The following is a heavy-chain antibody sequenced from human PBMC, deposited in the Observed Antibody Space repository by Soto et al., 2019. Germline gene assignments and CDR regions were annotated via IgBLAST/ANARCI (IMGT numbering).Heavy chain of an antibody. CDR2: ISSSSSYI. D-gene: IGHD1-26*01. J-gene: IGHJ4*02. Sequence: EVQLVESGGGLVKPGGSLRLSCAASGFTFSSYSMNWVRQAPGKWLEWVSSISSSSSYIYYEDSVKGRFTISRDNAKNSLYLQMNSLRAEDTAVYYCARDEGPGEYYFDYWGQGTLVTVSS. CDR1: GFTFSSYS. V-gene: IGHV3-21*01. CDR3: ARDEGPGEYYFDY.